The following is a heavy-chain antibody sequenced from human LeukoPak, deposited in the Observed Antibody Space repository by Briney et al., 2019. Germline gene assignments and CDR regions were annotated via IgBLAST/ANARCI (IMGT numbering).Heavy chain of an antibody. CDR2: MNPNSGNT. V-gene: IGHV1-8*01. Sequence: ASVKVSCKASGYTFTSYDINWVRQAPGQGLEWMGWMNPNSGNTGYAQKFQGRVTMTRNTSISTAYMELSSLRSEDTAVYYCARGRYYDSTLDYWGQGTLVTVSS. D-gene: IGHD3-22*01. J-gene: IGHJ4*02. CDR1: GYTFTSYD. CDR3: ARGRYYDSTLDY.